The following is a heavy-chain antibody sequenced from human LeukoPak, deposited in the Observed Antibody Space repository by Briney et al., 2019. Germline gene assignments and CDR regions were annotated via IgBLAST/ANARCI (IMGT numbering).Heavy chain of an antibody. V-gene: IGHV1-2*02. D-gene: IGHD2-2*01. CDR3: ARDVGEYCSSTNCYASHY. CDR1: GYTFTGYY. J-gene: IGHJ4*02. CDR2: INPNSGGT. Sequence: ASVKVSCKASGYTFTGYYMHWVRQAPGQGLEWMGWINPNSGGTNYAQNFQGRVTMTGDTPISTAYMELSRLRSDDTAVYYCARDVGEYCSSTNCYASHYWGQGTLVTVSS.